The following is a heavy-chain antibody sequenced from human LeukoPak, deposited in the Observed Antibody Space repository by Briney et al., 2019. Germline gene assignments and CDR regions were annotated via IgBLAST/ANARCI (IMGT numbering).Heavy chain of an antibody. CDR2: IYSGGST. CDR1: GFTVSSNY. J-gene: IGHJ6*02. D-gene: IGHD5-18*01. CDR3: ARDYDGYSMVDGMDV. V-gene: IGHV3-66*01. Sequence: GGSLRLSCAASGFTVSSNYMSWVRQAPGKGLEWVSVIYSGGSTYYADSVKGRFTISRDNSKNTLYLQMNSLRAEDTAVYYCARDYDGYSMVDGMDVWGQGTTVTVSS.